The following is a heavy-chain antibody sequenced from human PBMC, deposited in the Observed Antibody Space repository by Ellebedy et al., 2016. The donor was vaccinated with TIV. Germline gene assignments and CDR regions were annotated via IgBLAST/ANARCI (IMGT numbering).Heavy chain of an antibody. V-gene: IGHV1-18*04. D-gene: IGHD6-19*01. CDR1: GYTFPTYG. CDR2: IRAHNRDT. Sequence: AASVKVSCKTSGYTFPTYGVSWVRQAPGRRLEPMRRIRAHNRDTDYAQNLQGRVTLTTDTSTSTAYMEMRGLTSDDTSIYFCARASPSTSTAVTFDSWGQGTLVTVSS. CDR3: ARASPSTSTAVTFDS. J-gene: IGHJ4*02.